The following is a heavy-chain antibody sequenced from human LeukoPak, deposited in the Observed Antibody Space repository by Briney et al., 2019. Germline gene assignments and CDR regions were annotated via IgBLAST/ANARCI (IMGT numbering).Heavy chain of an antibody. Sequence: SQTLSLTCTVSGGSISSGGYYWSWIRQHPGKGLEWIGYIYYSGITYYNPSLKSRVTISVDTSKNQFSLKLSSVTAADTAVYYCARSLVPAAYLSPDHWYFDLRGRGTLVTVSS. CDR1: GGSISSGGYY. D-gene: IGHD2-2*01. CDR2: IYYSGIT. CDR3: ARSLVPAAYLSPDHWYFDL. J-gene: IGHJ2*01. V-gene: IGHV4-31*03.